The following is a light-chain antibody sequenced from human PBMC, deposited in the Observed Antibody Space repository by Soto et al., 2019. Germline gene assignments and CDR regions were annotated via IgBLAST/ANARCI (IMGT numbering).Light chain of an antibody. CDR3: QQFGSSSWT. CDR1: QSVSSSS. V-gene: IGKV3-20*01. Sequence: EVVLTQSPGTLSLSPGERATLSCRASQSVSSSSLAWYQRKPGQAPRLLIYGASSRATGIPARFSGSGSGTDFPLTINILAPEDFAVYYCQQFGSSSWTFGQGTKVEIK. J-gene: IGKJ1*01. CDR2: GAS.